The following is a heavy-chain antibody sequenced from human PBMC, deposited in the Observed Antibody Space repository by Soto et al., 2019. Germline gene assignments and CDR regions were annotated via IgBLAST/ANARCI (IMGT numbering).Heavy chain of an antibody. CDR3: AKDRIVVVTAASDN. CDR2: ISGSGGST. J-gene: IGHJ4*02. Sequence: PGGPLRLSCAAAGCTFSSYAMSWVRQAPGKGLEWVSAISGSGGSTYYADSVKGRFTISRDNSKNTLYLQMNSLRAEDTAVYYCAKDRIVVVTAASDNWGQGTLVTVSS. CDR1: GCTFSSYA. V-gene: IGHV3-23*01. D-gene: IGHD2-21*02.